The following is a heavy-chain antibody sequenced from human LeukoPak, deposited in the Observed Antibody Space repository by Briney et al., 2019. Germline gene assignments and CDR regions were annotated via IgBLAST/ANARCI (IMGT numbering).Heavy chain of an antibody. Sequence: GGSLRLSCAASGFTLSSFDMHWVRQATGKGLEWVSAIGSAGDTYSPGSVKGRFTISRENAKNSLYLQMNSLTAGDTAVYYCARTLVTAAGYYYYMDVWGKGTTVTVSS. V-gene: IGHV3-13*01. CDR3: ARTLVTAAGYYYYMDV. CDR1: GFTLSSFD. J-gene: IGHJ6*03. CDR2: IGSAGDT. D-gene: IGHD2-15*01.